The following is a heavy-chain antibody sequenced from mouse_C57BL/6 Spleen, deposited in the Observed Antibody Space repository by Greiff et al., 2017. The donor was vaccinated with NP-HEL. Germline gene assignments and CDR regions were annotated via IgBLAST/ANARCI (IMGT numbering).Heavy chain of an antibody. CDR1: GYAFSSYW. CDR2: IYPGDGDT. V-gene: IGHV1-80*01. J-gene: IGHJ4*01. CDR3: ARWSTTVVDAMDY. D-gene: IGHD1-1*01. Sequence: QVQLQQSGAELVKPGASVKISCKASGYAFSSYWMNWVKQRPGKGLEWIGQIYPGDGDTNYNGKFKGKATLTADKSSSTAYMQLSSLTSEDSAVYFCARWSTTVVDAMDYWGQGTSVTVSS.